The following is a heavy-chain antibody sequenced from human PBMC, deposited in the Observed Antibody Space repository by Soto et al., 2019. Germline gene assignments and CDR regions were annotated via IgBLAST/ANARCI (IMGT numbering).Heavy chain of an antibody. CDR3: ARAVAVAADFDY. CDR2: IIPILGIA. V-gene: IGHV1-69*04. CDR1: GYTFTSYY. Sequence: SVKVSCKASGYTFTSYYMHWVRQAPGQGLEWMGRIIPILGIANYAQKFQGRVTITADKSTSTAYMELSSLRSEDTAVYYCARAVAVAADFDYWGQGTLVTVSS. J-gene: IGHJ4*02. D-gene: IGHD6-19*01.